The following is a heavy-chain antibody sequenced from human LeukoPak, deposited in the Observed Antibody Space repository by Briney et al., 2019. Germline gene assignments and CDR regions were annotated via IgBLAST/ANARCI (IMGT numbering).Heavy chain of an antibody. V-gene: IGHV3-43D*04. CDR1: GFTFDDYA. Sequence: PGGSLRLSCAASGFTFDDYAMHWVRQAPGKGLEWVSLISWDGGSTYYADSVKGRFTISRDNSKNSLYLQMNSLRAEDTALYYSAKDSSSSAARLDYGRQGTLGSVSS. D-gene: IGHD5/OR15-5a*01. CDR3: AKDSSSSAARLDY. J-gene: IGHJ4*02. CDR2: ISWDGGST.